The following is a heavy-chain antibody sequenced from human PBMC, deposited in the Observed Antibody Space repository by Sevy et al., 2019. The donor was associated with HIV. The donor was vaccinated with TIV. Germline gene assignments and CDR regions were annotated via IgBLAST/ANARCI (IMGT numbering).Heavy chain of an antibody. D-gene: IGHD6-19*01. CDR3: AKVLASGVAVAGTAWGMDV. V-gene: IGHV3-23*01. CDR2: ISGSGGTT. CDR1: GFTFTNYA. J-gene: IGHJ6*02. Sequence: SGCLRLSCAASGFTFTNYAMNWVRQAPGKGLERVSAISGSGGTTYYADSVQGRFTISRDKSKNTLYLQMNSLRAEDTAVYYCAKVLASGVAVAGTAWGMDVWGQGTTVSVSS.